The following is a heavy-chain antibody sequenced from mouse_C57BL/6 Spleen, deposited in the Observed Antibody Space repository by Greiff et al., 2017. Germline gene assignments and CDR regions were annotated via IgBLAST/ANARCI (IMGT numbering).Heavy chain of an antibody. J-gene: IGHJ4*01. D-gene: IGHD1-1*01. V-gene: IGHV3-6*01. CDR1: GYSITSGYY. CDR3: ARGGYYGSSHYYAMDY. CDR2: ISYDGSH. Sequence: DVQLQESGPGLVKPSQSLSLTCSVTGYSITSGYYWNWIRQFPGNELEWMGYISYDGSHNSNPSLKNPISITRDTSKNQFFLKLNSVTTEDTATYYCARGGYYGSSHYYAMDYWGQGTSVTVSS.